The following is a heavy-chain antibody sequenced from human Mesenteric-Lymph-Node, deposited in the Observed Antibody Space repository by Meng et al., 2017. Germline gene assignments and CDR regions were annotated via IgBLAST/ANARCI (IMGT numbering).Heavy chain of an antibody. CDR3: ARVGYYDSSNYYAYFKY. Sequence: GESLKISCTASGFTFSTYPMNWVRQAPGKGLEWVSSISGSSSIIYYADSVKGRFTVSRDNAKNSLYLQMNSLRDEDTAVYYCARVGYYDSSNYYAYFKYWGQGTLVTVSS. J-gene: IGHJ1*01. D-gene: IGHD3-22*01. CDR2: ISGSSSII. CDR1: GFTFSTYP. V-gene: IGHV3-21*01.